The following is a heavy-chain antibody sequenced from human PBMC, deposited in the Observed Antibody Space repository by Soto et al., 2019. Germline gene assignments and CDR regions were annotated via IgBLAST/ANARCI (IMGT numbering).Heavy chain of an antibody. V-gene: IGHV3-21*01. CDR3: ARDPLLTGTTLDY. CDR1: GFTFSSYS. CDR2: ISSSSSYI. Sequence: GGSLRLSCAASGFTFSSYSMNWVRQAPGKGLEWVSSISSSSSYIYYADSVKGRFTISRDNAKNSLYLQMNSLRAEDTAVYYCARDPLLTGTTLDYWGQGTLVTVSS. D-gene: IGHD1-1*01. J-gene: IGHJ4*02.